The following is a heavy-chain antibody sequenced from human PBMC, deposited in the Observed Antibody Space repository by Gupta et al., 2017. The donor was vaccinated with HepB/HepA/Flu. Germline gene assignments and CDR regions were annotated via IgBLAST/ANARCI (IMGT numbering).Heavy chain of an antibody. V-gene: IGHV1-2*02. Sequence: VQLLQSGAEVKKPGASVSVSCKASGNTFIDQYLTWVRQAPGQGLEWMGWINPDSGGTNYAQKFQDRVTMTRDSSISTVYMELSSLRSDDTAVYYCARSTRGSFYAVLYWGQGTSVTVSS. J-gene: IGHJ4*02. D-gene: IGHD1-26*01. CDR2: INPDSGGT. CDR1: GNTFIDQY. CDR3: ARSTRGSFYAVLY.